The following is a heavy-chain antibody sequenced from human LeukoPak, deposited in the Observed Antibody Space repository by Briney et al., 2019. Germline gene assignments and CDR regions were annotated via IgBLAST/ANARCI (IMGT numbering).Heavy chain of an antibody. Sequence: GGSLRLSCAASGFTFSSYWMHWVRHAPGKGLVWVSRINSDGSSTSYADSVKGRFTISRDNAKNTLYLQMNSLRAEDTAVYYCARDDAVRGFDPWGQGTLVTVSS. CDR3: ARDDAVRGFDP. J-gene: IGHJ5*02. CDR1: GFTFSSYW. D-gene: IGHD3-10*01. CDR2: INSDGSST. V-gene: IGHV3-74*01.